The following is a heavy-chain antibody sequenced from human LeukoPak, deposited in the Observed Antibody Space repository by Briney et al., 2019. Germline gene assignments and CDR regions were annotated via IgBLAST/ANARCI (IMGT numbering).Heavy chain of an antibody. D-gene: IGHD1-26*01. V-gene: IGHV4-59*12. J-gene: IGHJ4*02. CDR2: IYHSGST. Sequence: SETLSLTCTVSGASISSYYWSWIRQPPGKGLDWLGYIYHSGSTNYNPSLKSRVTISVDTSKNQFSLKLSSVTAADTAVYYCASPSGSYAAPFDYWGQGTLVTVSS. CDR1: GASISSYY. CDR3: ASPSGSYAAPFDY.